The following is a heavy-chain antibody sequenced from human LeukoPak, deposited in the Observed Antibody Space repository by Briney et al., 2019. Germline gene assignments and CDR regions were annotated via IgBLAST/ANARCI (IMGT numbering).Heavy chain of an antibody. CDR1: GLTFSSYE. D-gene: IGHD6-19*01. CDR2: ITSSSSTI. J-gene: IGHJ4*02. Sequence: GGSLRLSCAASGLTFSSYEMKWVRQAPGKGLEWASYITSSSSTIYYADSVKGRFTISRDNAKNSLYLQMNSLRAEDTAVYYCARDPGGDSSGWQPIDYYFDYWGQGTLVTVSS. CDR3: ARDPGGDSSGWQPIDYYFDY. V-gene: IGHV3-48*03.